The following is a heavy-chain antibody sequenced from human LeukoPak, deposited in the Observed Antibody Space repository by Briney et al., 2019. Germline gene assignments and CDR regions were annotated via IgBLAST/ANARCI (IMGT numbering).Heavy chain of an antibody. V-gene: IGHV1-46*01. J-gene: IGHJ6*03. CDR3: ARERGYSYGGVGDYYYYMDV. CDR1: GYTFTSYY. Sequence: ASVKVSCKASGYTFTSYYMHWVRQAPGQGLEWMGIINPSGGSTSYAQKFQGRVTITTDESTSTAYMELSSLRSEDTAVYYCARERGYSYGGVGDYYYYMDVWGKGTTVTVSS. CDR2: INPSGGST. D-gene: IGHD5-18*01.